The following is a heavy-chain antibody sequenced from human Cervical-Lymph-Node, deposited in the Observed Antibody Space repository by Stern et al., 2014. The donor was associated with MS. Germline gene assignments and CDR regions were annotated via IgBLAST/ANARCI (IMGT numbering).Heavy chain of an antibody. Sequence: VQLVESGAEVKKPGASVKVSCKASGYTFTSYGISWVRQAPGQGLEWMGWISAYYVTTNYAPKRQGRVAMATDPSTSTADMDLRSVRSDDTAVYYCARGLLGSENAFDIWGQGTMFTVSS. CDR3: ARGLLGSENAFDI. CDR1: GYTFTSYG. V-gene: IGHV1-18*01. CDR2: ISAYYVTT. J-gene: IGHJ3*02. D-gene: IGHD2-15*01.